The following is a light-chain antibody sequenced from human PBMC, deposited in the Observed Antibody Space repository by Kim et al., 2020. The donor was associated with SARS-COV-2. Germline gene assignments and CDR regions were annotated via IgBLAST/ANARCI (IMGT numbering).Light chain of an antibody. CDR3: QQLYSNPLFT. J-gene: IGKJ2*01. Sequence: DIQLTQSPSFLSASVGDRVTITCRASQGISSYLAWYQQKPGKAPKLLIYAASTLQSGVPSRFSGSGSGTEFTLTISSLQPEDFATYYCQQLYSNPLFTFGRGTKLEI. CDR2: AAS. CDR1: QGISSY. V-gene: IGKV1-9*01.